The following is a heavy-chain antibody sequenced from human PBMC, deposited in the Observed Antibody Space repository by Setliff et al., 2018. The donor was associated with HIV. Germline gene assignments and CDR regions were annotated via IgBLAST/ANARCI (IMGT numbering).Heavy chain of an antibody. CDR1: GGSFSGYF. Sequence: SETLSLTCAVYGGSFSGYFWSWIRQSPGKGLEWIGEINHSGDTYYNPSLKSRVSISVDTSKDHFSLKLSSVTAADTAVYYCARGGRGSGAGFDSWGQGTLVTVSS. J-gene: IGHJ4*02. D-gene: IGHD3-10*01. CDR3: ARGGRGSGAGFDS. V-gene: IGHV4-34*01. CDR2: INHSGDT.